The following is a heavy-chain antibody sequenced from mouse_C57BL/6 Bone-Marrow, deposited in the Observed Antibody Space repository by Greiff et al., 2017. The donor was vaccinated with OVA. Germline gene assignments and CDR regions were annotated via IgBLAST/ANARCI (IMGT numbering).Heavy chain of an antibody. D-gene: IGHD4-1*01. V-gene: IGHV10-1*01. CDR1: GFSFNTYA. CDR3: VRHLGRGFAY. CDR2: IRSKSNNYAT. Sequence: DVKLVESGGGLVQPKGSLKLSCAASGFSFNTYAMNWVRQAPGKGLEWVARIRSKSNNYATYYADSVKDRFTISRDDSESMLYLQMNNLKTEDTAMYYCVRHLGRGFAYWGQGTLVTVSA. J-gene: IGHJ3*01.